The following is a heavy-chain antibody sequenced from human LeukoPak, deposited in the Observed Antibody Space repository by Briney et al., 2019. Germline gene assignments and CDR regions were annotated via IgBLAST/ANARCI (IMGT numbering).Heavy chain of an antibody. J-gene: IGHJ6*03. D-gene: IGHD3-10*01. Sequence: ASVKASCKASGYTFTGYYMHWVRQAPGQGLEWMGIINPSGGSTNYAQKFQGRVTMTRDTSTSTVYMELSSLRSEDTAVYYCARGPRITLVRGGQWYYYMDVWGKGTTVTISS. CDR3: ARGPRITLVRGGQWYYYMDV. CDR1: GYTFTGYY. V-gene: IGHV1-46*01. CDR2: INPSGGST.